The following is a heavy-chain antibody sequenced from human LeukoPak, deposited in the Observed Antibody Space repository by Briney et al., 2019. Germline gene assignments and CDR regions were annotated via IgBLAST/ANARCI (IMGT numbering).Heavy chain of an antibody. V-gene: IGHV3-21*01. D-gene: IGHD6-19*01. CDR2: ISSSSSYI. CDR3: ARDGIAVAGTCFHY. CDR1: GFTFSSYS. J-gene: IGHJ4*02. Sequence: GGSLRLSCAASGFTFSSYSMNWVRQAPGKGLEWVSSISSSSSYIYYADSVKGRFTISRDNAKNSLYLQVNSLRAEDTAVYYCARDGIAVAGTCFHYWGQGTLVTVSS.